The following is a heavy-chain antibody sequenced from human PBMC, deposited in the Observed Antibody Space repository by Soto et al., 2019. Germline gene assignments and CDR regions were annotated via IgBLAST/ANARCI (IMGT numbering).Heavy chain of an antibody. CDR1: GYTFTSYC. CDR2: ISAYNGNT. Sequence: GASVKVSCQASGYTFTSYCISWVRQAPGPGLEWMGWISAYNGNTNYPQKLQGRVTMTTDTSTSTAYMELRSLRSDDTTVYYCSSPRGGVTGGFDPWGQGTLVTVSS. D-gene: IGHD3-10*01. CDR3: SSPRGGVTGGFDP. V-gene: IGHV1-18*04. J-gene: IGHJ5*02.